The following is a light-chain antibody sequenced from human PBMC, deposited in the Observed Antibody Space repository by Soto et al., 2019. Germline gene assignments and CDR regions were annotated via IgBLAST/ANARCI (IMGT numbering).Light chain of an antibody. V-gene: IGLV2-23*03. J-gene: IGLJ2*01. CDR1: SNDVGGYNL. CDR2: EGS. Sequence: QSALTQPASVSGSPGQSITISCTGTSNDVGGYNLVSWYQQYTGKAPKLIIYEGSKRPSGVSDRFSGSRSGNTASLTISALQAEDEADYSCCSFAGGATFVFGGGTQLTVL. CDR3: CSFAGGATFV.